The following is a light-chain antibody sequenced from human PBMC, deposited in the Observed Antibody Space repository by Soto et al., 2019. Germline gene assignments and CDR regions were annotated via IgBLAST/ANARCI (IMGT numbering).Light chain of an antibody. V-gene: IGKV3-11*01. Sequence: ETVLTQSPATRSLSPVEGATLSCRASQSVSSFLAWYQQKPGQAPRLLIYDASNRATGIPARFSGSGSGTDFTLTISSLEPEDFAVYYCQQHTNWPLTFGGGTKVDI. J-gene: IGKJ4*01. CDR1: QSVSSF. CDR3: QQHTNWPLT. CDR2: DAS.